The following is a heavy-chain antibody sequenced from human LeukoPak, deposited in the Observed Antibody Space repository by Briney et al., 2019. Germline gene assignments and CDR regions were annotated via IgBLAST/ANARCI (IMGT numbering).Heavy chain of an antibody. D-gene: IGHD3-22*01. Sequence: PGGSLRLSCEASGFTFSSYVMHWVRQALGKGLDYVSPISTNGVSTYYADSVKGRFTISRYNSKSTLYLQMGSLRAEDMAVYYCARAIGYYYDSSGYPDYWGQGTLVTVSS. CDR3: ARAIGYYYDSSGYPDY. CDR1: GFTFSSYV. J-gene: IGHJ4*02. V-gene: IGHV3-64*02. CDR2: ISTNGVST.